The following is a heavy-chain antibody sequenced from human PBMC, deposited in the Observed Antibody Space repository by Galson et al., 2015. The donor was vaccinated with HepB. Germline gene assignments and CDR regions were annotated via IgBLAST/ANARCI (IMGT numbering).Heavy chain of an antibody. Sequence: SLRLSCAASGFTFSSYWMTWVRQAPGKGLEWVANINPDGSEKYYVDSVKGRFTISRDNAKNSLYLQVNSLRAEDTAVYYCARGTRFGRYWGQGTLVTVSS. CDR3: ARGTRFGRY. CDR2: INPDGSEK. J-gene: IGHJ4*02. D-gene: IGHD3-10*02. V-gene: IGHV3-7*01. CDR1: GFTFSSYW.